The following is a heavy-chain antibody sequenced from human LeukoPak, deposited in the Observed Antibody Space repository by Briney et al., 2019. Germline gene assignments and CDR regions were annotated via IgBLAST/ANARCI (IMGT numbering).Heavy chain of an antibody. Sequence: GGSLRLSCAASGFTFTSYAMSWVRQAPGKGLEWVSAISPSGTDTYYADSVKGRFTISRDNSRNTLDLQMSGLSAEDSAVYYCAKRGAYETMAAFDYWGQGTLVTVSS. D-gene: IGHD4/OR15-4a*01. CDR2: ISPSGTDT. J-gene: IGHJ4*02. CDR1: GFTFTSYA. V-gene: IGHV3-23*01. CDR3: AKRGAYETMAAFDY.